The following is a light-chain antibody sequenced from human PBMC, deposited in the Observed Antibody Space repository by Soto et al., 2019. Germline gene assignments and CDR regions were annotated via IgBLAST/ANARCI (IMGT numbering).Light chain of an antibody. V-gene: IGKV3-20*01. CDR2: GAS. J-gene: IGKJ2*01. Sequence: EILLTQSPGTLSWSPGERATLSCRASQSVSSSYLAWYHQKRGQAPRLLIYGASSRATGIPDRFSGSGSGTDFTLTISRLEPEDFAVYYCQQYGSSPTYTFGQGTKLEIK. CDR3: QQYGSSPTYT. CDR1: QSVSSSY.